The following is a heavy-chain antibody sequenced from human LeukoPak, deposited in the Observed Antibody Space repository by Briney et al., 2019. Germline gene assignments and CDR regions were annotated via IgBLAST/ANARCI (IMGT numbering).Heavy chain of an antibody. V-gene: IGHV4-4*02. J-gene: IGHJ4*02. CDR3: ARDHYDILTGYSTRPFDY. D-gene: IGHD3-9*01. CDR2: IYHSGST. CDR1: GGSISSSNW. Sequence: SETLSLTCAVSGGSISSSNWWSWVRQPPGKGLEWIGEIYHSGSTNYNPSLKSRVTISVDKSKNQFSPKLSSVTAADTAVYYCARDHYDILTGYSTRPFDYWGQGTLVTVSS.